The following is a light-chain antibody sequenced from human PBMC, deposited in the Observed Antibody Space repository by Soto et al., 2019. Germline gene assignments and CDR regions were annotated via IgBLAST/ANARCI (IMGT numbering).Light chain of an antibody. Sequence: EIVLTKSPGTLALSPGEGATLSCRASQSVRKYLAWYQQKPGQAPRLLIYGASSRATGIPDSFSGSGSGTEFTLTISRLEPEDFAVYYCQQYGGSPQTFGQGTKVEIK. CDR2: GAS. CDR1: QSVRKY. J-gene: IGKJ1*01. CDR3: QQYGGSPQT. V-gene: IGKV3-20*01.